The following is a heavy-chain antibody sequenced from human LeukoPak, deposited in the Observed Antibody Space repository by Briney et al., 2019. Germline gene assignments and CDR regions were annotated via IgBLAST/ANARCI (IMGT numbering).Heavy chain of an antibody. D-gene: IGHD4-17*01. CDR3: AALYGDYGVIDY. J-gene: IGHJ4*02. CDR2: IYYTGST. CDR1: GGSISSGGYY. V-gene: IGHV4-31*03. Sequence: SETLSLTCTVSGGSISSGGYYWTWIRQHPGKGLEWIGYIYYTGSTYYNPSLKSRLSISVGTSKNQFSLKLSSVTAADTAVDYCAALYGDYGVIDYWGQGTLVTVSS.